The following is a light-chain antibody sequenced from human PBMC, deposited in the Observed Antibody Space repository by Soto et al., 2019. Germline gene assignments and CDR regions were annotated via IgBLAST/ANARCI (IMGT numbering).Light chain of an antibody. V-gene: IGLV2-23*02. Sequence: QSALTQPVSVSGSPGQSITISCTGTSSDVGSYNLVSWYQQHPGKAPKLMIYEVSKRPSGVSNRFSGSKSGNTASLTISGLQAEDEADYYCCSYAGSSTLGVFGTGTKVTVL. CDR1: SSDVGSYNL. J-gene: IGLJ1*01. CDR3: CSYAGSSTLGV. CDR2: EVS.